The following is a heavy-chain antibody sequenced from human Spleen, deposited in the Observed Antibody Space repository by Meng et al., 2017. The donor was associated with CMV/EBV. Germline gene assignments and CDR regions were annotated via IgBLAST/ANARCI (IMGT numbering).Heavy chain of an antibody. Sequence: GESLKISCAASGCTFSSYWMSWVRQAPGKGLEWVANIKQDGSEKYYVDSVKGRFTISRDNAKNSLYLQMNSLRAEDTAVYYCARVGVVPAAKSGMGYFDYWGQGTLVTVSS. CDR1: GCTFSSYW. CDR2: IKQDGSEK. J-gene: IGHJ4*02. CDR3: ARVGVVPAAKSGMGYFDY. D-gene: IGHD2-2*01. V-gene: IGHV3-7*01.